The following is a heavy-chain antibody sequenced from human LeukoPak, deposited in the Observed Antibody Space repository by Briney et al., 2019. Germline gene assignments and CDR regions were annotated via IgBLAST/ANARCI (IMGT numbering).Heavy chain of an antibody. CDR1: GGSFSGYY. CDR3: ARRHLYYDSSGYYFDY. D-gene: IGHD3-22*01. CDR2: INHSGST. Sequence: SETLSLTCAVYGGSFSGYYWSWIRQPPGKGLEWIGEINHSGSTNYNPSLKSRVTISVDTSKNQFSLKLGSVTAADTAVYYCARRHLYYDSSGYYFDYWGQGTLVTVSS. V-gene: IGHV4-34*01. J-gene: IGHJ4*02.